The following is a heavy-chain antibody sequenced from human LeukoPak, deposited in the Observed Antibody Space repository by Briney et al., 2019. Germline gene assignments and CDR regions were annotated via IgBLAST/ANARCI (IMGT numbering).Heavy chain of an antibody. Sequence: SETLSLTCTVSGGSISSYYWSWIRQPPGKGLEWIGYIYYSGSTNYNPSLKSRVTIPVDTSKNQFSLKLSSVTAADTAVYYCAGSKRSFGGVIVSFDYWGQGTLVTVSS. CDR2: IYYSGST. CDR1: GGSISSYY. J-gene: IGHJ4*02. V-gene: IGHV4-59*08. D-gene: IGHD3-16*02. CDR3: AGSKRSFGGVIVSFDY.